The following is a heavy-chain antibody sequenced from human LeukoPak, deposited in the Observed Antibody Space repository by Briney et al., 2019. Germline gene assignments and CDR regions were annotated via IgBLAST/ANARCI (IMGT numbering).Heavy chain of an antibody. J-gene: IGHJ3*02. CDR2: IYPGDSDN. V-gene: IGHV5-51*01. Sequence: GESLKISCKGSGYSFTSYWIGWVRQMPGKGLEWMGIIYPGDSDNRYSTSFQGQVTISADKSISTAYLQWSSLKASDTAMYYCARYANYYDSSGYYYLDAFDIWGQGTMVTVSS. CDR3: ARYANYYDSSGYYYLDAFDI. D-gene: IGHD3-22*01. CDR1: GYSFTSYW.